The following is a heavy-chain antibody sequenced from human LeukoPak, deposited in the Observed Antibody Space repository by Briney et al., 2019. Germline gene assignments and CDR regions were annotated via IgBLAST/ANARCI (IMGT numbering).Heavy chain of an antibody. CDR3: ASPYYDILTGYYYYFDY. D-gene: IGHD3-9*01. CDR2: IIPIFGTA. CDR1: GGTFSSYA. Sequence: SVTVSCTASGGTFSSYAISWVRQAPGQGLEWMGGIIPIFGTANYAQKFQGRVTITADESTSTAYMELSSLRSEDTAVYYCASPYYDILTGYYYYFDYWGQGTLVTVSS. J-gene: IGHJ4*02. V-gene: IGHV1-69*13.